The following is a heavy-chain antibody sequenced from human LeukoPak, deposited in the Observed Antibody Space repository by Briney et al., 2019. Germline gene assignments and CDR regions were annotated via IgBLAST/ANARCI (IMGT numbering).Heavy chain of an antibody. CDR3: ARRMVGARDYFDY. V-gene: IGHV4-4*02. D-gene: IGHD1-26*01. Sequence: SETLSLTCAVSGASISSSNWWSWVRQPPGKGLEWIEEIYQSGSTNYNPSLKSRVTISVDKSKNQFSLKLSSVTAADTAVYYCARRMVGARDYFDYWGQGTLVTVSS. CDR1: GASISSSNW. J-gene: IGHJ4*02. CDR2: IYQSGST.